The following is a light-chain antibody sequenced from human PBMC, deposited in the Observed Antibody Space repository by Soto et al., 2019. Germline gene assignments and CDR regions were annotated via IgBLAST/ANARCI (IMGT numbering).Light chain of an antibody. Sequence: EIVVTQSPATLSVSPGERVTLSCRASQSVSSSLAWYQQRPGQAPRLLIYDTSTRAAGIAARFSGSGSGTEFTLTISSLQSDDFGVYYCQQYLNFPITFGQGTRLDIK. J-gene: IGKJ5*01. CDR3: QQYLNFPIT. CDR1: QSVSSS. CDR2: DTS. V-gene: IGKV3-15*01.